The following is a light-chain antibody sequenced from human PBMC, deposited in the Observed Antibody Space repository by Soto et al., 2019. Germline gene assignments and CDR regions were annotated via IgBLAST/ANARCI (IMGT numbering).Light chain of an antibody. Sequence: DIKMTQSPSSLSASVGDRVTITCRASQSINTYLHWYQQKPGKAPKLLIYAASSLPSGVPSRFSGSGSGTDFTLSISGLQPEDVATYFCQQSYRTWTFGQGTKVEIK. V-gene: IGKV1-39*01. J-gene: IGKJ1*01. CDR3: QQSYRTWT. CDR2: AAS. CDR1: QSINTY.